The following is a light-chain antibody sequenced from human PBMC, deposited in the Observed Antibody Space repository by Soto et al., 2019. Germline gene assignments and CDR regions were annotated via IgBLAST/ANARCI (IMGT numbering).Light chain of an antibody. CDR3: SSYRTGGPFV. CDR1: SSDVGYYNY. Sequence: QSVLTQPASVSGSPGQSITISCTGTSSDVGYYNYVSWYQQHPGKAPKLLISEVSNRPPGVSHRFSGSKSGNTASLTISGLQAEDEADYYCSSYRTGGPFVFGTGTKVTVL. CDR2: EVS. J-gene: IGLJ1*01. V-gene: IGLV2-14*01.